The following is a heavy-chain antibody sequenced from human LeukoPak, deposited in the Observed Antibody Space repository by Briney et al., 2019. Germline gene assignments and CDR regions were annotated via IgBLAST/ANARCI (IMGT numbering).Heavy chain of an antibody. J-gene: IGHJ4*02. CDR2: IFSNGDT. D-gene: IGHD5-24*01. CDR3: TRDQMNY. Sequence: GGSLRLSCTASEFTVSRNYMLWVRQAPGNGLEWVSLIFSNGDTHYADSVKGRFTISRDTSKNTVYLQMNSLRVEDTAMYYCTRDQMNYWGQGTLVTVSS. V-gene: IGHV3-53*01. CDR1: EFTVSRNY.